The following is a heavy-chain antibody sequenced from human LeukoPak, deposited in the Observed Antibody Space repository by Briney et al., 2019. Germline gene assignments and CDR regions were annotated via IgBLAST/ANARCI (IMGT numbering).Heavy chain of an antibody. CDR2: ISYDGSNK. CDR1: GFTFSSYA. D-gene: IGHD4-17*01. J-gene: IGHJ1*01. CDR3: ASALGYGDYRGYFQH. Sequence: GGSLRLSCAASGFTFSSYAMHWVRQAPGKGLEWVAVISYDGSNKYYADSVKGRFTISRDNSKNTLYLQMNSLRAEDTAVYYCASALGYGDYRGYFQHWGQGTLVTVSS. V-gene: IGHV3-30*04.